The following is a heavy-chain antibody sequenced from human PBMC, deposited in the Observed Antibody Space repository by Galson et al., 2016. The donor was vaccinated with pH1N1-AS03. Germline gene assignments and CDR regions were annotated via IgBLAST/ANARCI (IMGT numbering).Heavy chain of an antibody. V-gene: IGHV3-30*03. CDR1: GFTFRSHG. CDR2: ISDDGRRK. J-gene: IGHJ4*02. D-gene: IGHD4-17*01. CDR3: ARDYSDKFCTDY. Sequence: SLRLSCAVSGFTFRSHGMHWVRQAPGKGLEWISYISDDGRRKYYADSVKGRCTVSRDNSRNTVHLQMDSLENEDTAVYYCARDYSDKFCTDYWGQGALVTVSS.